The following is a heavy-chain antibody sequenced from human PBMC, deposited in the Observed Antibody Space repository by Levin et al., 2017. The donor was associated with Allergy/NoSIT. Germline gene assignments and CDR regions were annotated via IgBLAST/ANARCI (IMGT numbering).Heavy chain of an antibody. CDR1: GFTFSSYG. V-gene: IGHV3-33*01. CDR3: ARGLTVTTTPDDY. Sequence: GGSLRLSCAASGFTFSSYGMHWVRQAPGKGLEWVAVIWYDGSNKYYADSVKGRFTISRDNSKNTLYLQMNSLRAEDTAVYYCARGLTVTTTPDDYWGQGTLVTVSS. CDR2: IWYDGSNK. J-gene: IGHJ4*02. D-gene: IGHD4-17*01.